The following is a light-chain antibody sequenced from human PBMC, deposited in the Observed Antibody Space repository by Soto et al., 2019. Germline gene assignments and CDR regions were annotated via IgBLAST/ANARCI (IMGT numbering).Light chain of an antibody. CDR3: GTWDSSLSVHV. V-gene: IGLV1-40*01. CDR1: SSNIGAGYD. CDR2: ANS. Sequence: QSVLTQTPSVSGAPGQRVTISCTGSSSNIGAGYDVHWYQQLPGTAPKLLIYANSIRPSGVPDRFSGSKSGTSASLAITGLQAEDEADYYCGTWDSSLSVHVFGTGTKVTVL. J-gene: IGLJ1*01.